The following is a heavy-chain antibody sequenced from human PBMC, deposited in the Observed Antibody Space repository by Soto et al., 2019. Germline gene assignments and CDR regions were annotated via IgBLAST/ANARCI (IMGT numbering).Heavy chain of an antibody. D-gene: IGHD3-10*01. CDR1: GGTFSSYA. V-gene: IGHV1-69*12. J-gene: IGHJ6*02. Sequence: QVQLVQSGAEVKKPGSSVKVSCKASGGTFSSYAISWVRQAPGQGLEWMGGIIPIFGTADYAQKFQDRVTIAADESTSTAYMELSSLSTEDTAVYYCASQYGSGSSYYYGMDVWGQGTTVTVSS. CDR3: ASQYGSGSSYYYGMDV. CDR2: IIPIFGTA.